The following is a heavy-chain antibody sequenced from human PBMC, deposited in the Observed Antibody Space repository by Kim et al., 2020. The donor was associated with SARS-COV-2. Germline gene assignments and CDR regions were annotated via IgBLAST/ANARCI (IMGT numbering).Heavy chain of an antibody. Sequence: SETLSLTCTVSGGSISSDDYCWTWIRQHPGKGLEWIAYICYSGSSYYNPSLKSRVTISLDTSKNQFSLKLTSMTAADTAMYSCARVRVSMVRGVPYLDVWGKGTTVGVS. CDR3: ARVRVSMVRGVPYLDV. CDR1: GGSISSDDYC. CDR2: ICYSGSS. D-gene: IGHD3-10*01. J-gene: IGHJ6*03. V-gene: IGHV4-31*03.